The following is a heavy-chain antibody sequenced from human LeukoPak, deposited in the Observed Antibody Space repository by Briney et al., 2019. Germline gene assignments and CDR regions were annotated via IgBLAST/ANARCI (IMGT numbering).Heavy chain of an antibody. CDR1: GYTFTGYY. CDR2: INPNSGGT. D-gene: IGHD4-17*01. J-gene: IGHJ5*02. CDR3: ARPLDYGDYL. V-gene: IGHV1-2*02. Sequence: APVKVSCKASGYTFTGYYMHWVRQXPGQGXEWMGWINPNSGGTNYAQKFQGRVTMNRDTSTSTAYMELSRLRSDDTAVYYCARPLDYGDYLWGQGTLVTVSS.